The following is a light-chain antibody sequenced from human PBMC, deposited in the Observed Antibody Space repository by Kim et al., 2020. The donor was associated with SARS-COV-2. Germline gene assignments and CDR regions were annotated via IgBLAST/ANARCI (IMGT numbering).Light chain of an antibody. V-gene: IGLV6-57*03. CDR1: SGSIAGNY. CDR2: EDD. CDR3: QSYNRSNVV. Sequence: GKTVTISCTRSSGSIAGNYVQWYQQRPGGVPTAVIYEDDQIPSGVSDRFSGSIDNSSNSASLTISGLKTEDEADYYCQSYNRSNVVFGGGTQLTVL. J-gene: IGLJ2*01.